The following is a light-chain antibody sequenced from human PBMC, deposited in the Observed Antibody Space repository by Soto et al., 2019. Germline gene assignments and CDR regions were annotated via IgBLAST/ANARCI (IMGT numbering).Light chain of an antibody. CDR3: QQYSDSPLT. CDR1: QTVRPNY. CDR2: GAS. V-gene: IGKV3-20*01. J-gene: IGKJ4*01. Sequence: EIGFTQSPGTLSLSPGERATLSCRASQTVRPNYLAWFQHKPGQATRLLIYGASSRATGIPDRFSGSGSGTDFTLTINRLEPEDFAVYFCQQYSDSPLTFGGGTKVEIK.